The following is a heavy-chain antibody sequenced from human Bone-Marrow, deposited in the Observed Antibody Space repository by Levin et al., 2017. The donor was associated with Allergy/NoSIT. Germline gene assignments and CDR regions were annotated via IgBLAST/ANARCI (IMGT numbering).Heavy chain of an antibody. CDR3: ARDLSSAWSGMDV. V-gene: IGHV4-39*07. CDR1: GGSISSSAYY. CDR2: IYYSGST. J-gene: IGHJ6*02. Sequence: SETLSLTCTVSGGSISSSAYYWAWIRQTPGRGLEWIGSIYYSGSTDYNPSLKSRVTISVDTSKNQFSLKVSSVTAADTAVYYCARDLSSAWSGMDVWGQGTTVTVSS. D-gene: IGHD6-25*01.